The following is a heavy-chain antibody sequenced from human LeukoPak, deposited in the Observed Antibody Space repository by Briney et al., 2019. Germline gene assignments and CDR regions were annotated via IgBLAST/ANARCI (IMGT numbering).Heavy chain of an antibody. CDR2: INPYNGNT. J-gene: IGHJ4*02. D-gene: IGHD2-2*02. CDR3: ARQLYGRFEY. CDR1: GYTFTTYG. Sequence: ASVKVSCKASGYTFTTYGISWVRQAPGQGLECMGWINPYNGNTNYAQKLQGRVTMTTDTSTSTAYMELRSLRSDDTAVYYCARQLYGRFEYWGQGTLVTVSS. V-gene: IGHV1-18*01.